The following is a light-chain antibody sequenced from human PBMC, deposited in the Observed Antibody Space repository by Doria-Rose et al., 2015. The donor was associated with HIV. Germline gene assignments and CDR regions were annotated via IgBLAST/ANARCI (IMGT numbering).Light chain of an antibody. CDR3: HQYGTSWT. Sequence: LTQSPGTLSLSPGERATLSCRASQSFSSTYLAWYQQKPGQVLSLLIYDGSTRATGIPDRFSASGSGTDFTLTINRLEPEDFALYYCHQYGTSWTFGQGTKVEI. CDR2: DGS. J-gene: IGKJ1*01. CDR1: QSFSSTY. V-gene: IGKV3-20*01.